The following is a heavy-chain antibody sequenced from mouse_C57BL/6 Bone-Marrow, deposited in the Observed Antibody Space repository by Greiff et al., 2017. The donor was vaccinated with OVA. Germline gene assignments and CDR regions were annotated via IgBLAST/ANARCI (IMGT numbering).Heavy chain of an antibody. J-gene: IGHJ3*01. V-gene: IGHV1-50*01. CDR2: IDPSDSYT. Sequence: VQLQQPGAELVKPGASVKLSCKASGYTFTSYWMQWVKQRPGQGLEWIGEIDPSDSYTNYTQKFKGKATLTVDTSSSTAYMQLSSLTSEDSAVYYCERGYGNYEGFAYWGQGTLVTVSA. CDR3: ERGYGNYEGFAY. D-gene: IGHD2-1*01. CDR1: GYTFTSYW.